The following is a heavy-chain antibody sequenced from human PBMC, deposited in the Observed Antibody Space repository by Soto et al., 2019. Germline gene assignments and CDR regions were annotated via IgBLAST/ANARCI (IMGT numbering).Heavy chain of an antibody. CDR2: ITPIYPTT. CDR1: GGTFYTYT. CDR3: ARIPRDSFPTSDDLDS. J-gene: IGHJ4*02. Sequence: SVKVSCKASGGTFYTYTFSWVRQAPGQGLEWMGSITPIYPTTNYAEKFQGRLTVTADGSTNTAYMELNSLTSEDTAVYYCARIPRDSFPTSDDLDSWGQGTLVTVYS. D-gene: IGHD5-18*01. V-gene: IGHV1-69*13.